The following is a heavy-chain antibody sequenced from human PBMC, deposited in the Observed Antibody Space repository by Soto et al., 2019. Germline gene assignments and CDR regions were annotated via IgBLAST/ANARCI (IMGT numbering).Heavy chain of an antibody. CDR1: GNTFTCFG. Sequence: ASVKVSCKASGNTFTCFGMNWVRQAPGQRLEWLGWINGGNGKTKYSQKFQGRVIITRDTSASTAYMELSRLRSEDTAVYYCARAEYCYDSSPGDAFDFWGQGTMVTVSS. CDR3: ARAEYCYDSSPGDAFDF. CDR2: INGGNGKT. D-gene: IGHD3-22*01. V-gene: IGHV1-3*01. J-gene: IGHJ3*01.